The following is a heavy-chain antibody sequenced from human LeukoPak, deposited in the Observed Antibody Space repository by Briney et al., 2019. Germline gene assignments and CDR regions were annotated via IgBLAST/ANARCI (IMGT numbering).Heavy chain of an antibody. CDR3: ARHRYYDSSGYRYYYYYYMDV. CDR2: IYPGDSDT. D-gene: IGHD3-22*01. Sequence: GESLKISCKGSGYSFTSYWIGWVRLMPGKGLEGMGIIYPGDSDTRYSPSFQGQVTISADKSISTAYLQWSSLKASDTAMYYCARHRYYDSSGYRYYYYYYMDVWGKGTTVTVSS. CDR1: GYSFTSYW. V-gene: IGHV5-51*01. J-gene: IGHJ6*03.